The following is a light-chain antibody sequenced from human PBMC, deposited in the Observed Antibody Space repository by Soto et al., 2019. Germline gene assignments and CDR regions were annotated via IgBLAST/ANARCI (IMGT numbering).Light chain of an antibody. J-gene: IGLJ2*01. CDR1: SSNIGAGYD. V-gene: IGLV1-40*01. CDR3: QSYDTSLSGSGVV. Sequence: QLVLTQPPSVSGAPGQRVTISCTGTSSNIGAGYDVHWYQQVPGTAPKLLIYGNNNRPSGVPDRFSGSKSDTSASLAITGLQAEDEADYYCQSYDTSLSGSGVVFGGGTKVTVL. CDR2: GNN.